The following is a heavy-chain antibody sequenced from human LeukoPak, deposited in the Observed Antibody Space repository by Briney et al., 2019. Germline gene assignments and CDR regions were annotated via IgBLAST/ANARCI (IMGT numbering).Heavy chain of an antibody. CDR1: GFTFSRYG. D-gene: IGHD3-10*01. V-gene: IGHV3-30*02. CDR3: AKDSAAPISITMVRGRWYFDY. CDR2: IRYDGSNR. J-gene: IGHJ4*02. Sequence: GGSLRLSCGTSGFTFSRYGMHWVRQAPGKGLEGVAFIRYDGSNRYYADSVKGRFTISRDNSKNTLYLQIHSLRAEDTAVYYCAKDSAAPISITMVRGRWYFDYWGQGTLVTVSS.